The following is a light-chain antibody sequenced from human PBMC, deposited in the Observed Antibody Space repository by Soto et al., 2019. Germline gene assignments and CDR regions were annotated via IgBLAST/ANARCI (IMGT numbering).Light chain of an antibody. Sequence: QSALTQPPSASGSPGQSVTISCTGTSSDLGGYNYVSWYQQHPGKAPKLMIYEVDKRPSGVPDRFSGSKSGNTASLTVSGLQAEDEADYYCTSYATGNTFPFGGGTKVTVL. CDR2: EVD. J-gene: IGLJ2*01. V-gene: IGLV2-8*01. CDR1: SSDLGGYNY. CDR3: TSYATGNTFP.